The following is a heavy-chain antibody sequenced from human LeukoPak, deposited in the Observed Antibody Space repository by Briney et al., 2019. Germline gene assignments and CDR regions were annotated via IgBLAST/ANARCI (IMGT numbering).Heavy chain of an antibody. CDR1: GYTFTSYG. Sequence: ASVKVSCKASGYTFTSYGISWVRQAPGQGLEWMGIINPSGGSTSYAQKFQGRVTMTRDTSTSTVYMELSSLRSEDTAVYYCARAGQGYDTPKRTYYFDYWGQGTLVTVSS. V-gene: IGHV1-46*01. CDR3: ARAGQGYDTPKRTYYFDY. CDR2: INPSGGST. D-gene: IGHD5-12*01. J-gene: IGHJ4*02.